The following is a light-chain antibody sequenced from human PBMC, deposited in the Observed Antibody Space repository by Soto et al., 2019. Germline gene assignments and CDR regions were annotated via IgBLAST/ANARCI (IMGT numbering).Light chain of an antibody. CDR1: SSNIGDNP. J-gene: IGLJ1*01. V-gene: IGLV1-44*01. Sequence: QSALTQPPSASGTPGQRITISCSGSSSNIGDNPVNWYQQLPGAAPKLLIYINDQRPSGVPDRFSGSKSGTSASLAISGLQPEDEADYYCAAWDDSLTALFGTGTKVTVL. CDR3: AAWDDSLTAL. CDR2: IND.